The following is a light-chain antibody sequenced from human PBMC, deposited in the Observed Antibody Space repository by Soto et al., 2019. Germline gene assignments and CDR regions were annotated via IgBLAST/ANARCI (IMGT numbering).Light chain of an antibody. Sequence: QSVLTQPPSASGTPGQRVTIPCSGSSSNIGAGHDVHWYQQLPGTAPKLLIYGNGNRPSGVPDRFSGSKSGTSASLAITGLQADDEADYYCQSYDNSLSGSEVFGTGTKVTVL. J-gene: IGLJ1*01. CDR1: SSNIGAGHD. CDR2: GNG. CDR3: QSYDNSLSGSEV. V-gene: IGLV1-40*01.